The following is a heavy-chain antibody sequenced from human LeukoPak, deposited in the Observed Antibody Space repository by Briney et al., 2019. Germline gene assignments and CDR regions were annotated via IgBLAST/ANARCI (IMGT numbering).Heavy chain of an antibody. D-gene: IGHD1-26*01. CDR1: GGSISPYY. V-gene: IGHV4-59*08. CDR3: AGHGGGGESYPRVFDY. J-gene: IGHJ4*02. Sequence: PSETLSLTCTVSGGSISPYYWSWIRQPPGKGLEWIGYIYYSGSTSYNPSLKSRVTISVDTSKNQFSLKLSPVTAADTAVYYCAGHGGGGESYPRVFDYWGRGNLVTVSS. CDR2: IYYSGST.